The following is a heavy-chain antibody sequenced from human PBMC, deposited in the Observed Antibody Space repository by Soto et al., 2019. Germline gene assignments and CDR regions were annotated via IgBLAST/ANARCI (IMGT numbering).Heavy chain of an antibody. CDR3: ARALGGGLDY. CDR1: GFTFSTYA. J-gene: IGHJ4*03. D-gene: IGHD3-16*01. Sequence: PGESLRLSCAASGFTFSTYALHWVRKAPGKVLVWVSRSRTECNVTTYADRVKGRSTNSRDNAKHTLYLQIDAQRADDKAVYYCARALGGGLDYWGRGTPVTVSS. V-gene: IGHV3-74*01. CDR2: SRTECNVT.